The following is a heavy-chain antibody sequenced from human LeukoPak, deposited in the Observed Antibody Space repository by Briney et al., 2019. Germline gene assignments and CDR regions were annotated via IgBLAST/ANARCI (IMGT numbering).Heavy chain of an antibody. J-gene: IGHJ4*02. V-gene: IGHV4-39*01. CDR2: IYYSGST. D-gene: IGHD3-22*01. CDR1: GVSISSSGYY. Sequence: TSETLSLTCTVSGVSISSSGYYWGWIRQPPGKGLEWIGSIYYSGSTYYNPSLKSRVTISVDTSKNQFSLKLSSVTAADTAVYHCARPLRSGSYAYLYWGQGTLVTVSS. CDR3: ARPLRSGSYAYLY.